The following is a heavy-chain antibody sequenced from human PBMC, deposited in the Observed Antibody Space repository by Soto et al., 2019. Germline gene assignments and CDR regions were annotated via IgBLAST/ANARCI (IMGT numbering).Heavy chain of an antibody. D-gene: IGHD6-19*01. CDR2: ISAYNGNT. CDR3: ATAEWLVRPSVGEPFCP. J-gene: IGHJ5*02. CDR1: AYTFTSYG. Sequence: ASVKVSCKASAYTFTSYGISWVRQAPGQGLEWMGWISAYNGNTNYAQKLQGRVTMTTDTSTSTAYMELRSLRSDDTAVYYCATAEWLVRPSVGEPFCPWGQGTLVTVSS. V-gene: IGHV1-18*01.